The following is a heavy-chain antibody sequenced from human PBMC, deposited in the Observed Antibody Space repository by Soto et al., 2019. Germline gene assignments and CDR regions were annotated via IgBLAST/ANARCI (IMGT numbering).Heavy chain of an antibody. CDR3: AKDDRVRERWLQLGGFDY. Sequence: GGSLRLSCAASGFTFSSYAMSWVRQAPGKGLEWVSAISGSGGSTYYADSVKGRFTISRDNSKNTLYLQMNSLRAEDTAVYYCAKDDRVRERWLQLGGFDYWGQGTLVTVSS. D-gene: IGHD5-12*01. J-gene: IGHJ4*02. CDR2: ISGSGGST. CDR1: GFTFSSYA. V-gene: IGHV3-23*01.